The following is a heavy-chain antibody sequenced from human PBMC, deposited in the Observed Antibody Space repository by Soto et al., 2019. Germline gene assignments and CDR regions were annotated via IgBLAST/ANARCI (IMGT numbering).Heavy chain of an antibody. D-gene: IGHD3-9*01. CDR3: ASQDILTGYYFDY. CDR1: GFTFSSYA. CDR2: ISYDGSNK. V-gene: IGHV3-30-3*01. J-gene: IGHJ4*02. Sequence: GGSLRLSCAASGFTFSSYAMHWVRQAPGKGLEWVAVISYDGSNKYYADSVKGRFTISRDNSKNTLYLQMNSLRAEDTAVYYCASQDILTGYYFDYWGQGTLVTVSS.